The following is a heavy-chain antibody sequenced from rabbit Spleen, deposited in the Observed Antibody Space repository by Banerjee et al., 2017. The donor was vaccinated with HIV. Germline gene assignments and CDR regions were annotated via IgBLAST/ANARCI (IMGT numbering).Heavy chain of an antibody. Sequence: QEQLEESGGDLVKPEGSLTLTCTASGFSFSYSYWICWVHQAPGKGPEWIACIYAGSSGSSYYASWAKGRFTISKTSSTTVTLQMTGLTAADTATYFCARDAGTSFSTYGMDLWGQGTLVTVS. J-gene: IGHJ6*01. CDR3: ARDAGTSFSTYGMDL. CDR2: IYAGSSGSS. CDR1: GFSFSYSYW. V-gene: IGHV1S45*01. D-gene: IGHD4-2*01.